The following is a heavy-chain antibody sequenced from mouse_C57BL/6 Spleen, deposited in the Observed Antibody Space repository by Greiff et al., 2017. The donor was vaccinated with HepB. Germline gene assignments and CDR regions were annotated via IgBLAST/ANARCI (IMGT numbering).Heavy chain of an antibody. CDR2: IYPGSGST. CDR1: GYTFTSYW. J-gene: IGHJ4*01. V-gene: IGHV1-55*01. CDR3: ARYDSGNYGDMDY. Sequence: VQLQQPGAELVKPGASVKMSCKASGYTFTSYWITWVKQRPGQGLEWIGYIYPGSGSTNYNEKFKSKATLTVDKSSSKAYMQLSSLTSEDSAVDFCARYDSGNYGDMDYWGKGTSVTVSS. D-gene: IGHD2-1*01.